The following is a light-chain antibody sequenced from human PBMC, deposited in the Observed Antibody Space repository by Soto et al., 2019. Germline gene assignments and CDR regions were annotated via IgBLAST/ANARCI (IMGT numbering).Light chain of an antibody. J-gene: IGKJ2*01. CDR3: QQYNNWPPYT. V-gene: IGKV3-15*01. CDR1: QSVTSD. CDR2: GAS. Sequence: EIVMTQSPATLSVSAGERATLSCRASQSVTSDLAWYQQKAGQAPRLLIYGASTRATDIPDRFSGSGSGTEFNLTISSPQSEDFAVYYCQQYNNWPPYTFGQGNKLEIK.